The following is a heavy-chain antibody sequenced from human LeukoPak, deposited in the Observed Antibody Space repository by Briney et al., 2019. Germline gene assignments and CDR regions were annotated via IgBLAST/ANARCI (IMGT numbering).Heavy chain of an antibody. Sequence: SQTLSLTCTVSGGSIGSSDYYWSWIRQPPGKGLEWIGYIFYSGSTHYNPSLRSRVTISLDTSKNQFSLKLSSVTAADTAVYYCARDSVAAIGTGYYYYGMDVWGQGTTVTVSS. D-gene: IGHD1-1*01. CDR1: GGSIGSSDYY. CDR2: IFYSGST. J-gene: IGHJ6*02. V-gene: IGHV4-30-4*01. CDR3: ARDSVAAIGTGYYYYGMDV.